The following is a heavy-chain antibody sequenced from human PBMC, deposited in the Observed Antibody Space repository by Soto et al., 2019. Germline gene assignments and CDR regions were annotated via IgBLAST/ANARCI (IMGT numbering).Heavy chain of an antibody. CDR2: IYYSGST. CDR1: GGSISSGGYY. V-gene: IGHV4-31*03. J-gene: IGHJ4*02. CDR3: ARSTTSRGDFDY. Sequence: SSETLSLTCTVSGGSISSGGYYWSWIRQHPGKGLEWIGYIYYSGSTYYNPSLKSRVTISVDTSKNQFSLKLSSVTAADTAVYYCARSTTSRGDFDYWGQGTLVTVSS. D-gene: IGHD1-26*01.